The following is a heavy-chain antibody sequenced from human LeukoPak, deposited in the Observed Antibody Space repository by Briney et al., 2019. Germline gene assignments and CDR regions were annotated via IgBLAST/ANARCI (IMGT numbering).Heavy chain of an antibody. D-gene: IGHD3-10*01. J-gene: IGHJ4*02. CDR1: GGSISSGDYY. CDR2: IYYSGST. Sequence: PSETLSLTCTVSGGSISSGDYYWSWIRQPPGKGLEWIGYIYYSGSTYYNPSLKSRVTISVDTSKNQFSLKLSSVTAAGTAVYYCARVLLWFGDFDYWGQGTLVTVSS. CDR3: ARVLLWFGDFDY. V-gene: IGHV4-30-4*08.